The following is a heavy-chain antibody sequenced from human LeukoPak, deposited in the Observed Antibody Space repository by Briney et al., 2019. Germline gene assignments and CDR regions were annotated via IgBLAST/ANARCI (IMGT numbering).Heavy chain of an antibody. Sequence: SETLSLTCTVSGGSISSYYWSWIRQPAGKGLEWIGRIYTSGSTNYNPSLKSRVTMSVDTSKNQFSLKLSSVTAADTAVYYCARGGNSLYYYDSSGYRVYNWFDPWGQGTLVTVSS. CDR2: IYTSGST. J-gene: IGHJ5*02. D-gene: IGHD3-22*01. V-gene: IGHV4-4*07. CDR3: ARGGNSLYYYDSSGYRVYNWFDP. CDR1: GGSISSYY.